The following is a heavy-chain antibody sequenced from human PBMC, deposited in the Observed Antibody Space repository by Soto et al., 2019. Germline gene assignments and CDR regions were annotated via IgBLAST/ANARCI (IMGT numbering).Heavy chain of an antibody. CDR1: GGSFSGYY. D-gene: IGHD6-19*01. CDR2: FNHSGST. V-gene: IGHV4-34*01. CDR3: ARGRRYSSGWYNGYYYYGMDV. J-gene: IGHJ6*02. Sequence: SETLSLTCAVYGGSFSGYYWSWIRQPPGKGLEWIGEFNHSGSTNYNPSLKSRVTISVDTSKNQFSLKLSSVTAADTAVYYCARGRRYSSGWYNGYYYYGMDVWGQGTTVTVSS.